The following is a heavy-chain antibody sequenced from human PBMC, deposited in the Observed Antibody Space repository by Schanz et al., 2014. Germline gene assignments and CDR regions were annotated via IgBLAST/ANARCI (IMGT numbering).Heavy chain of an antibody. D-gene: IGHD5-12*01. CDR2: IYYNGTNK. V-gene: IGHV3-30*18. CDR1: GFNFSNYD. Sequence: QVQLVESGGGLVQPGGSLRLSCAASGFNFSNYDIHWVRQAPGKGLEWVALIYYNGTNKYYADSVKGRFTISRDNSQNTLYLQMNTLRTEDTAVYYCAKELNRRGGQTNFYYYYGMDVWGQGTTVTVSS. CDR3: AKELNRRGGQTNFYYYYGMDV. J-gene: IGHJ6*02.